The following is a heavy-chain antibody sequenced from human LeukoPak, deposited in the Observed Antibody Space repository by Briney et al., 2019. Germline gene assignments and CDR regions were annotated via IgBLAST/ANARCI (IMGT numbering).Heavy chain of an antibody. J-gene: IGHJ4*02. D-gene: IGHD2-21*01. V-gene: IGHV3-30*18. Sequence: GGSLRLSCAASGFTFSSYGMHWVRQAPGKGLEWVAVISYDGSNKYYADSVKGRFTISRDNSKNTLYLQMNSLRAEDTAVYYCAKDLEYSDYWGQGTLVTVSP. CDR1: GFTFSSYG. CDR2: ISYDGSNK. CDR3: AKDLEYSDY.